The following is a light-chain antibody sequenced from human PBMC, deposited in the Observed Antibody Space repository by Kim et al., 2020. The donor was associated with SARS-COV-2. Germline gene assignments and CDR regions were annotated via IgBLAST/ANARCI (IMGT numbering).Light chain of an antibody. V-gene: IGKV3-20*01. CDR1: ESVSRSY. CDR2: GAS. J-gene: IGKJ1*01. Sequence: SPGERAALSCRASESVSRSYLAWYQQKPGQAPSIVIYGASSRALGVPDRFSGSGSGTDFTLTISRLEPEDFAVYYCQQYGTSEWTFGQGTKVDIK. CDR3: QQYGTSEWT.